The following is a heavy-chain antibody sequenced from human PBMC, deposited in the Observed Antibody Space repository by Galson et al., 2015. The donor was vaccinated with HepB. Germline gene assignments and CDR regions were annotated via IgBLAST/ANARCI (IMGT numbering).Heavy chain of an antibody. CDR1: GDSTRSYF. CDR3: ARPRYCSSATCTAAFDS. J-gene: IGHJ4*02. Sequence: SETLSLTCTVSGDSTRSYFWSWIRQSPGKGLEWIGYIHNSGTTLYNPSLKSRVTISVDPTRNQFSLELRSVTAADTAVYYCARPRYCSSATCTAAFDSWGQGTLVTVSS. V-gene: IGHV4-4*08. D-gene: IGHD2-2*01. CDR2: IHNSGTT.